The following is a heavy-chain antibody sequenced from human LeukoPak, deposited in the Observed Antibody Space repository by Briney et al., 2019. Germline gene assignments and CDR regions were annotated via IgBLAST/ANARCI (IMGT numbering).Heavy chain of an antibody. CDR3: ARDYGYSSGPSYWYFDL. CDR1: GGTFSSYA. V-gene: IGHV1-46*01. J-gene: IGHJ2*01. CDR2: INPSGGST. D-gene: IGHD6-19*01. Sequence: ASVTVSCKASGGTFSSYAISWVRQAPGQGLEWMGIINPSGGSTSYAQKFQGRVTMTRDTSTSTVYMELSSLRSEDTAVYYCARDYGYSSGPSYWYFDLWGRGTLVTVSS.